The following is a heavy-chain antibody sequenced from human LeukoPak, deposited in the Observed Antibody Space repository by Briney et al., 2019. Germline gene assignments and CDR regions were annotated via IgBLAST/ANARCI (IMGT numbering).Heavy chain of an antibody. V-gene: IGHV3-23*01. J-gene: IGHJ4*02. CDR2: LSGRGDST. Sequence: PGGSLRLSCAASGFTFSSYAMSWVRQAPGKGLEWVSALSGRGDSTYYADSVKGRFTISRDNAKNSLYLQMNSLRAEDTAVYYCARGIVAVAGIGYFDYWGQGTLVTVSS. CDR1: GFTFSSYA. CDR3: ARGIVAVAGIGYFDY. D-gene: IGHD6-19*01.